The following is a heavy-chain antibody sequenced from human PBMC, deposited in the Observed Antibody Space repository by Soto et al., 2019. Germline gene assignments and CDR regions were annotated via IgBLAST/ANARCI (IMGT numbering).Heavy chain of an antibody. J-gene: IGHJ3*02. CDR1: GGTFSSYA. CDR3: ARDRGHDAFDI. V-gene: IGHV1-69*05. CDR2: IIPIFGTA. Sequence: ASVKVSCKASGGTFSSYAISWVRQAPGQGLEWMGGIIPIFGTANYAQKFQGRVTMTTDTSTSTAYMELRSLRSDDTAVYYCARDRGHDAFDIWGQGTMVTVSS.